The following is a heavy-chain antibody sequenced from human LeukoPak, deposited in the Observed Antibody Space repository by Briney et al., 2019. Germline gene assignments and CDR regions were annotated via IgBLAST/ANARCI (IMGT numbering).Heavy chain of an antibody. Sequence: ASVKVSCKASGYTFTGYYMYWVQQAPGQGLEWMGWIDPNSGGTNYAQKFQGRVTMTRDTSISTAYMELSRLRSDDTAVYYCARERFPLDTIGDYYGMDVWGQGTTVTVSS. CDR1: GYTFTGYY. J-gene: IGHJ6*02. CDR3: ARERFPLDTIGDYYGMDV. D-gene: IGHD3-16*01. V-gene: IGHV1-2*02. CDR2: IDPNSGGT.